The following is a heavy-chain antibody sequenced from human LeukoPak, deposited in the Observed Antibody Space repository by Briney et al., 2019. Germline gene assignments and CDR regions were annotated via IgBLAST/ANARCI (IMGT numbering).Heavy chain of an antibody. Sequence: GRSLRLSCAASGFTFSSYAMHWVCQAPGKGLEWVAVISYDGSNKYYADSVKGRFTISRDNSKNTLYLQMNSLRAEDTAVYYCARAGPPYSSSELYYFDYWGQGTLVTVSS. D-gene: IGHD6-6*01. V-gene: IGHV3-30-3*01. J-gene: IGHJ4*02. CDR1: GFTFSSYA. CDR3: ARAGPPYSSSELYYFDY. CDR2: ISYDGSNK.